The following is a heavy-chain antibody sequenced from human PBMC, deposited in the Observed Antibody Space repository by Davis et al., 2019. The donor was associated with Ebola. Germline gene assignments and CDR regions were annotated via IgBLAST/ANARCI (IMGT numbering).Heavy chain of an antibody. Sequence: ASVKVSCKASGYTFTTYGISWVRQAPGQGLEWMGWISAYNGNTNYAQKLQGRVTMTTDTSTSTAYMELRSLRSDDTAVYYCARGITITSYYGMDVWGQGTTVTVSS. CDR1: GYTFTTYG. J-gene: IGHJ6*02. CDR3: ARGITITSYYGMDV. CDR2: ISAYNGNT. D-gene: IGHD3-9*01. V-gene: IGHV1-18*01.